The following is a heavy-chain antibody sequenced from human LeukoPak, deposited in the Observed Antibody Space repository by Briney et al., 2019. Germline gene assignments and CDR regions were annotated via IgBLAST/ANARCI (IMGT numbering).Heavy chain of an antibody. CDR3: TSAPAYVPGDY. D-gene: IGHD3-10*02. CDR1: GFTFSSYW. CDR2: INSDGSRT. Sequence: GGSLRISCTASGFTFSSYWMHWVRQAPGKGLLWVSRINSDGSRTSNADSVKGRFTISRDNAKNTLYLQMNSLRAEDTAVYYCTSAPAYVPGDYWGQGTLVTVSS. V-gene: IGHV3-74*01. J-gene: IGHJ4*02.